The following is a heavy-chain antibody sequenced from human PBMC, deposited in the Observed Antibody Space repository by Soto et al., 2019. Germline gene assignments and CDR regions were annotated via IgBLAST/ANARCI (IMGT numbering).Heavy chain of an antibody. CDR1: GYTFTSYG. D-gene: IGHD6-19*01. V-gene: IGHV1-18*01. J-gene: IGHJ6*02. CDR2: ISAYNGNT. Sequence: QVQLVQSGAEVKKPGASVKVSCKASGYTFTSYGISWVRQAPGQGLEWMGWISAYNGNTNYAQKLQGRVTMTTDTTTSTAYMELRSLGSDDTAVYYCARCGWLAARAYYYYYGMDVWGQGTTVTVSS. CDR3: ARCGWLAARAYYYYYGMDV.